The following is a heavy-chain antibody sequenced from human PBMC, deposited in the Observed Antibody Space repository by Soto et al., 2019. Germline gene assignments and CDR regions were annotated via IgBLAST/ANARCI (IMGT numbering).Heavy chain of an antibody. CDR3: ARDSRTATLDF. D-gene: IGHD2-2*01. V-gene: IGHV1-69*01. CDR2: IIPVSGVP. J-gene: IGHJ4*02. Sequence: QVQLVQSGAEVKQPGSSVKVSCTISGGTFDSFTISWVRQAPGQGFEWMGGIIPVSGVPSYSRHFQGRITITADASMRTAYMDLSGLKFEDTAVYFCARDSRTATLDFWGQGTLVSVS. CDR1: GGTFDSFT.